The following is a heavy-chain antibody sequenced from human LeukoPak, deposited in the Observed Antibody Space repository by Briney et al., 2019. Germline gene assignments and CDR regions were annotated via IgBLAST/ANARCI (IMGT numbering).Heavy chain of an antibody. V-gene: IGHV1-18*01. CDR1: GYTFTSYG. CDR2: ISPYNGET. D-gene: IGHD5-24*01. Sequence: VSVKVSCKASGYTFTSYGIKWVRQAPGQGLEWLGWISPYNGETTYAQIFQGRVTLTTDTSTNTVYMDLRSLRPDDTAVYFCARDQFSHGDAFHMWGQGTMVTVSS. CDR3: ARDQFSHGDAFHM. J-gene: IGHJ3*02.